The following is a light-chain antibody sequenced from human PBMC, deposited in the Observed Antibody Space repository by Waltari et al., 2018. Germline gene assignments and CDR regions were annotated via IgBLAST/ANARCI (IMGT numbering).Light chain of an antibody. CDR1: QSLRHSNGYSF. Sequence: DIVMTQSPLSLPVTPGEPASISCRSSQSLRHSNGYSFLDWYLQKPGQSPQLLIYLGSNRASGVPDRFSGSGSGTDFTLKISRVEAEDVGVYYCMQALQTPFTFGPGTKVDIK. CDR3: MQALQTPFT. CDR2: LGS. V-gene: IGKV2-28*01. J-gene: IGKJ3*01.